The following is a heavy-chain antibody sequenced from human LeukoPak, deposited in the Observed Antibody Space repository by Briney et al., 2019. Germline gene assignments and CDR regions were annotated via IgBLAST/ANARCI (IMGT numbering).Heavy chain of an antibody. V-gene: IGHV3-21*01. CDR1: GFTLRSYT. Sequence: PGGSLRLSCAASGFTLRSYTMNWVRQAPGKGLEWVSSIGISSNKIYYADSVKGRFTISRDNAKNSLYLQMNSLRAEDTAVYYCAREDPAQYAYYGMDVWGQGTTVTVSS. D-gene: IGHD5-18*01. J-gene: IGHJ6*02. CDR2: IGISSNKI. CDR3: AREDPAQYAYYGMDV.